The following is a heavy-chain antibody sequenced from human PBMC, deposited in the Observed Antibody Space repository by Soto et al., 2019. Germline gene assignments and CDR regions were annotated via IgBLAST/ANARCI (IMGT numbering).Heavy chain of an antibody. CDR1: GFNFSSYD. D-gene: IGHD3-10*01. J-gene: IGHJ6*02. CDR2: IGTAGDT. CDR3: ARVESVWAGTAYYHYGMDV. V-gene: IGHV3-13*01. Sequence: EVQLVESGGGLVQPGGSLRLSCAASGFNFSSYDMHWVRQATGKGLEWVSVIGTAGDTYYPGSVKGRFTISRENDKKSLYLQMNSLRAEDTAVYYCARVESVWAGTAYYHYGMDVWGQGTTVTVSS.